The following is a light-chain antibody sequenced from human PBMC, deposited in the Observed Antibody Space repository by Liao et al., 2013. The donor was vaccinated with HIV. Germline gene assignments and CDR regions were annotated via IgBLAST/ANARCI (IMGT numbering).Light chain of an antibody. CDR3: QVWDRSSAHVI. J-gene: IGLJ2*01. Sequence: SYVLTQPPSVSVAPGKTATITCGGNNIGSKNVHWYQQKAGQAPVLVIYYDSDRPSGIPERVSGSNSGNTATLTISRVEAGDEADYFCQVWDRSSAHVIFGGGTKLTVL. CDR1: NIGSKN. V-gene: IGLV3-21*04. CDR2: YDS.